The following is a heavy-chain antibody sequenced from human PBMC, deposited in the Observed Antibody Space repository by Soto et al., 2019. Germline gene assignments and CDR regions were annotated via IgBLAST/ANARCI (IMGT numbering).Heavy chain of an antibody. J-gene: IGHJ3*02. V-gene: IGHV1-8*01. Sequence: ASVKVSCKASGYTFTRYDINWLRQATGQGLEWMGWMNPNSGNTGYAQKFQGRVTMTRNTSISTAYMELSSLRSEDTAVYYCARGDTAMVGLGAFDIWGQGTMVTVSS. CDR2: MNPNSGNT. CDR1: GYTFTRYD. CDR3: ARGDTAMVGLGAFDI. D-gene: IGHD5-18*01.